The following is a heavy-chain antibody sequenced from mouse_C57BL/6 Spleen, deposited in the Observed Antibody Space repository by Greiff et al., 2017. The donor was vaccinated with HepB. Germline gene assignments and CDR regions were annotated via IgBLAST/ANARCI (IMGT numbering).Heavy chain of an antibody. V-gene: IGHV1-80*01. Sequence: VQLQQSGAELVKPGASVKISCKASGYAFSSYWMNWVKQRPGKGLEWIGQIYPGDGDTNYNGKFKGKATLTADKSSSTAYMQLSSLTSEDSAVYFCARDGNYGLYAMDYWGQGTSVTVSS. CDR3: ARDGNYGLYAMDY. CDR1: GYAFSSYW. J-gene: IGHJ4*01. CDR2: IYPGDGDT. D-gene: IGHD2-1*01.